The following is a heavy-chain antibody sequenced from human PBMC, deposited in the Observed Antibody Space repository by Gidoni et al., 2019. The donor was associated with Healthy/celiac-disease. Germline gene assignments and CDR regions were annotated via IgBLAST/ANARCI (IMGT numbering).Heavy chain of an antibody. Sequence: QVQLQQWGAGLLKPSETLSLTCAVYGRSFIGYYCTRFRQPPGKGLEWSGEINHSGSTNYNPSLKSRVTISVDTSKNQFSLKLSSVTAADTAVYYCARGSARYCSSTSCYRAYYYGMDVWGQGTTVTVSS. J-gene: IGHJ6*02. CDR2: INHSGST. V-gene: IGHV4-34*01. D-gene: IGHD2-2*02. CDR3: ARGSARYCSSTSCYRAYYYGMDV. CDR1: GRSFIGYY.